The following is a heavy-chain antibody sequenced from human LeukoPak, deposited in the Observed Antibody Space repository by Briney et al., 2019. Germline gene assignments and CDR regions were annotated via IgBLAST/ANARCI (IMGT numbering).Heavy chain of an antibody. J-gene: IGHJ4*02. CDR3: AKDSGGYYYYFDY. CDR2: IWYEGSNK. CDR1: GFTLSSYG. D-gene: IGHD3-3*01. Sequence: PGGSLRLSCAASGFTLSSYGMHWVRQAPGEGREGVAVIWYEGSNKYYAGSVNERFTISRDNSKNTLYLQMNSLRAEDTAVYYYAKDSGGYYYYFDYWGQATLVTVSS. V-gene: IGHV3-33*06.